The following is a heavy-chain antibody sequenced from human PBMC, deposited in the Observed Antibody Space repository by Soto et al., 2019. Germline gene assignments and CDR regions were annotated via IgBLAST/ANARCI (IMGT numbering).Heavy chain of an antibody. D-gene: IGHD4-17*01. CDR1: GFTFSSYW. V-gene: IGHV3-7*03. CDR2: VKQDGSKT. Sequence: GGSLRLSCEASGFTFSSYWMSWVRQAPGKGLEWLGNVKQDGSKTYYVDSVKGRFVISRDNTKNTVYLQMKSLTVDDTAVYFYASQRNYGEHDYLGRGTLVTVSS. CDR3: ASQRNYGEHDY. J-gene: IGHJ4*02.